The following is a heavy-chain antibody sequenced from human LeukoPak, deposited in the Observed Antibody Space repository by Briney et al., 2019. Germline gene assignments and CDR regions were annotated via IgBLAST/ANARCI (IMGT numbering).Heavy chain of an antibody. J-gene: IGHJ6*02. V-gene: IGHV1-58*02. D-gene: IGHD2-21*01. CDR2: IVVGSGNT. Sequence: SVKVSCKASGFTFTSSAMQWVRQARGQRLERIGWIVVGSGNTNYAQKFQERVTITRDMSTSTAYMELSSLRSEDTAVYYCAAVRYSTPNYYGMDVWGQGTTVTVSS. CDR3: AAVRYSTPNYYGMDV. CDR1: GFTFTSSA.